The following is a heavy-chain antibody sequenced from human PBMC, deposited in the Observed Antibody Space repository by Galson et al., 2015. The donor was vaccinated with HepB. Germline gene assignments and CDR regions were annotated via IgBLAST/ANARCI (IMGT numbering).Heavy chain of an antibody. CDR2: IWYDGSNK. CDR3: ARDRYIGAAAGDY. CDR1: GFTFSSYG. V-gene: IGHV3-33*01. Sequence: SLRLSCAASGFTFSSYGMHWVRQAPGQGLEWVAVIWYDGSNKYYADSVKGRFTISRDNSKNTLYLQMNSLRAEDTAVYYCARDRYIGAAAGDYWGQGTLVTVSS. J-gene: IGHJ4*02. D-gene: IGHD6-13*01.